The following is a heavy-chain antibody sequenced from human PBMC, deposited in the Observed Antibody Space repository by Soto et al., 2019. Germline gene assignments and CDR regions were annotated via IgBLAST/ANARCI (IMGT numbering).Heavy chain of an antibody. J-gene: IGHJ1*01. CDR2: IIPIFGTA. V-gene: IGHV1-69*01. D-gene: IGHD6-19*01. CDR1: GGTFSSYA. Sequence: QVQLVQSGAEVKKPGSSVKVSCKASGGTFSSYAISWVRQAPGQGLEWMGGIIPIFGTANYAQKFQGRVTITADESTSTAYMELSSLRSEDTAVYYWARDTWSGYSSSSGYFQHWGQGTLVTVSS. CDR3: ARDTWSGYSSSSGYFQH.